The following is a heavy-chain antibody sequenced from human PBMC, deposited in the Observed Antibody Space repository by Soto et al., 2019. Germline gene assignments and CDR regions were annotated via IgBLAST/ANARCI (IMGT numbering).Heavy chain of an antibody. V-gene: IGHV1-69*01. Sequence: QVQLVQSGAEVKKPGSSVKVSCKASGGTFSSYAISWVRQAPGQGLEWMGGIIPIFGTANYEQKFQGRVTITADESTNTAYMELSSLRSGDKAVNYCARNGIIAAAAHLWEDYWGQGTLVTVSS. CDR1: GGTFSSYA. J-gene: IGHJ4*02. D-gene: IGHD6-13*01. CDR3: ARNGIIAAAAHLWEDY. CDR2: IIPIFGTA.